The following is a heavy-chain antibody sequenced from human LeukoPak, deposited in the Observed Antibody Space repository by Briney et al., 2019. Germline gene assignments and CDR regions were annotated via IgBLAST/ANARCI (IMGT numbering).Heavy chain of an antibody. CDR3: TTDVVGRTSTAPY. V-gene: IGHV3-15*01. D-gene: IGHD2-15*01. CDR2: IKSKTDGGTT. J-gene: IGHJ4*02. CDR1: GFTFSNAW. Sequence: GGSLRLSCAASGFTFSNAWMSWVRQAPGKGLEWVGRIKSKTDGGTTDYAAPVKGRFTISRDDSKNTLYLQMNSLKTEDTAVYYCTTDVVGRTSTAPYRGQGTLVTVSS.